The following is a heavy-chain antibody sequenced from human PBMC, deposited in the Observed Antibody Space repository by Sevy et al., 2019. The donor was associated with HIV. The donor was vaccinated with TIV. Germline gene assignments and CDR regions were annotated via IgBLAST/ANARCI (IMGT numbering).Heavy chain of an antibody. CDR1: GFTFNTYS. Sequence: GGSLRLSCAASGFTFNTYSLIWVRQTPGKGLEWLSFIGTAAGVTYYADSVKGRFTISRDNAKNSLYLQMNSLRDEDTAVYYCARCPGHYSIDYWGQGTLVTSPQ. CDR2: IGTAAGVT. CDR3: ARCPGHYSIDY. D-gene: IGHD2-21*01. J-gene: IGHJ4*02. V-gene: IGHV3-48*02.